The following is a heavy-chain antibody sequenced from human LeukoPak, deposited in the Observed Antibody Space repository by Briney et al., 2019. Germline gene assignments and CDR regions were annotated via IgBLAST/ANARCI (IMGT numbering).Heavy chain of an antibody. CDR2: IYYSGST. J-gene: IGHJ6*04. CDR3: ARDPAVAGSSYHGMDV. D-gene: IGHD6-19*01. V-gene: IGHV4-59*01. Sequence: SETLSLTCTVSGGSISSYYWSWIRQPPGKGLEWIGYIYYSGSTNYNPSLKSRVTISVDTSKNQFSLKLSSVTAADTAVYCCARDPAVAGSSYHGMDVWGKGTTVTVSS. CDR1: GGSISSYY.